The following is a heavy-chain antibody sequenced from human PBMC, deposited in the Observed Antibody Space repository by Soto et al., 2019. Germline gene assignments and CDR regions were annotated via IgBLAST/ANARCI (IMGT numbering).Heavy chain of an antibody. D-gene: IGHD1-26*01. CDR2: FDPEDGEA. CDR1: GDTLTDLS. V-gene: IGHV1-24*01. J-gene: IGHJ4*02. Sequence: QVQLVQSGAEVKPPGASVKVSCKVSGDTLTDLSIHWVRQSPGKGLECMGGFDPEDGEAFYAQNFQGRVTMTEDTSTDTSYMELSRLRSEDTAIYYCAIAYSGTSYGYFESWGQGTLVTVSA. CDR3: AIAYSGTSYGYFES.